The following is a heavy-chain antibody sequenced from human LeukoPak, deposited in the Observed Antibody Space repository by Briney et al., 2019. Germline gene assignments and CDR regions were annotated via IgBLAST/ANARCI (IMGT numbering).Heavy chain of an antibody. CDR2: INPSGGST. V-gene: IGHV1-46*01. D-gene: IGHD3-22*01. CDR3: ARDSRFDSSGHHFDY. CDR1: GHTFTSYY. Sequence: GASVKVSCKASGHTFTSYYMHWVRQAPGQGLEWMGIINPSGGSTSYAQKFQGRVTMTRDMSTSTVYMELSSLRSEDTAVYYCARDSRFDSSGHHFDYWGQGTLVTVSS. J-gene: IGHJ4*02.